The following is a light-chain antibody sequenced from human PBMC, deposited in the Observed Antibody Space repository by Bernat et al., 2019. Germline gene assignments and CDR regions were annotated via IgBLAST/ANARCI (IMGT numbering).Light chain of an antibody. J-gene: IGLJ1*01. CDR2: EVY. Sequence: QSALTQPPSASGSPGQSVTISCTGTSNDVGGYHYVSWYQQYPGKAPKLIIYEVYKRPSGVPDRFSGSKSGNTASLTVSGLQAEDEAEYYCGSNADRHKYVFGTGTTVTVL. CDR3: GSNADRHKYV. V-gene: IGLV2-8*01. CDR1: SNDVGGYHY.